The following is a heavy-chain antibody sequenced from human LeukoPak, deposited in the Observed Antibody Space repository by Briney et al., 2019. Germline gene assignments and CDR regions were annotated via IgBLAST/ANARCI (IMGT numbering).Heavy chain of an antibody. J-gene: IGHJ6*03. CDR3: GRQVIRYFEWSLSDYNMDV. CDR1: GGSISSSSYH. CDR2: IYYSGST. V-gene: IGHV4-39*01. Sequence: PSETLSLTCTVSGGSISSSSYHWGWIRQPPGKGLEWIGSIYYSGSTYYNPSLKSRVTISVDTSKNQFSLKLSSVTAADTAVYYCGRQVIRYFEWSLSDYNMDVWGRGTTVTISS. D-gene: IGHD3-9*01.